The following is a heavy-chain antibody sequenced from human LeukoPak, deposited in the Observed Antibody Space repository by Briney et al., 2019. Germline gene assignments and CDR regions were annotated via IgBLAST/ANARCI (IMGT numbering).Heavy chain of an antibody. CDR1: GFTFSSYD. Sequence: GGSLRLSCAASGFTFSSYDMHWVRQATGKGLEWVSAIGTAGDTYYPGSVKGRFTISRENAKNSLYLQMNSLRAGDTAVYYCARGGEVVTAGSWYFDLWGRGTLVTVSS. D-gene: IGHD2-21*02. J-gene: IGHJ2*01. CDR2: IGTAGDT. V-gene: IGHV3-13*01. CDR3: ARGGEVVTAGSWYFDL.